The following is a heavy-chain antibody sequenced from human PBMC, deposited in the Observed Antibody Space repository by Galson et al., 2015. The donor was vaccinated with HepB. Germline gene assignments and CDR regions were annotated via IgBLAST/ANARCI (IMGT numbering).Heavy chain of an antibody. V-gene: IGHV5-51*01. CDR3: ARQFGTSDWFFDL. D-gene: IGHD3-16*01. CDR1: GYSFTKYG. CDR2: IYPGDSDT. J-gene: IGHJ2*01. Sequence: QSGAEVKKPGESLRISCKGSGYSFTKYGIGWVRQMSGKGLEWMGIIYPGDSDTRYSPSFQGQVTISADKSISTAYLHWSSLKASDTAMYYCARQFGTSDWFFDLWGRGTLVTVSS.